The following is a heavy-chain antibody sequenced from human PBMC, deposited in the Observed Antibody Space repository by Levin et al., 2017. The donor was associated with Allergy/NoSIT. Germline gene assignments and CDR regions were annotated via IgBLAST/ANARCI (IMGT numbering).Heavy chain of an antibody. CDR1: GGSISTFY. D-gene: IGHD3-16*01. V-gene: IGHV4-4*07. Sequence: TSETLSLTCTVSGGSISTFYWSWIRQPAGKGLEWIGRIYDSETTNYNPSFKRRVTMSVDTSKNQFSLRLSSVTAADTAIYFCARVSVYEPYAFDIWGQGTMVTVSP. CDR2: IYDSETT. CDR3: ARVSVYEPYAFDI. J-gene: IGHJ3*02.